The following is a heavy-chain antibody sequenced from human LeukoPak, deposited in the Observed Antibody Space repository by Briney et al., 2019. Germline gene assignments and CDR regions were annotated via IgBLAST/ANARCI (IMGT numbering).Heavy chain of an antibody. Sequence: GASVKVSCKASGYTFTSYGISWVRQAPGQGLEWMGWISAYNGNTNYAQKLQGRVTMTTDTSTSTAYMELRSLRSDDTAVYYCARGGVRFLEWLGGSNWFDPWGQGTLVTVSS. J-gene: IGHJ5*02. CDR2: ISAYNGNT. V-gene: IGHV1-18*01. CDR1: GYTFTSYG. D-gene: IGHD3-3*01. CDR3: ARGGVRFLEWLGGSNWFDP.